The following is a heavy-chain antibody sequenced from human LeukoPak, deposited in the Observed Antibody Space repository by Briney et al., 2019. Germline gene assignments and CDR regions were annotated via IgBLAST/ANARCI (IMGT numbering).Heavy chain of an antibody. CDR2: IKQDGSEK. V-gene: IGHV3-7*01. CDR3: ARDSHPSIAARLSWYWYFDL. D-gene: IGHD6-6*01. Sequence: PGGSLRLSCAASGFTFSSYWMSWVRQAPGKGLEWVANIKQDGSEKYYVDSVKGRLTISRDNTRNSVYLEMNSLRAEDTAVYYCARDSHPSIAARLSWYWYFDLWGRGTLVTVSS. J-gene: IGHJ2*01. CDR1: GFTFSSYW.